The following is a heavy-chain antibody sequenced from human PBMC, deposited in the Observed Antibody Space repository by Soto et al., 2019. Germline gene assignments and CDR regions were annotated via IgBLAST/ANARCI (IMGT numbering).Heavy chain of an antibody. J-gene: IGHJ6*02. Sequence: SETLSLTCTVSGGSISSGDYYWSWIRQPPXKGLEWIGYIYYSGSTYYNPSLKSRVTISVDTSKNQFSLKLSSVTAADTAVYYCARDSPYYYDSSGSWGYGMDVWGQGTTVTVSS. CDR3: ARDSPYYYDSSGSWGYGMDV. CDR1: GGSISSGDYY. V-gene: IGHV4-30-4*01. D-gene: IGHD3-22*01. CDR2: IYYSGST.